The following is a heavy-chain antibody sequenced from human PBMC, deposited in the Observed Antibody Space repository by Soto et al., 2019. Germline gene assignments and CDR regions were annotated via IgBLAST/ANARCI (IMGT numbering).Heavy chain of an antibody. V-gene: IGHV1-69*02. CDR2: IIPILGIA. CDR1: GGTFSSYT. J-gene: IGHJ1*01. Sequence: GASVKVSCKASGGTFSSYTISWVRQAPGQGLEWMGRIIPILGIANYAQKFQGRVTITADKSTSTAYMELSSLRSEDTAVYYCARSQWSSGFRDAEYFQHWGQGTLVTVSS. CDR3: ARSQWSSGFRDAEYFQH. D-gene: IGHD6-19*01.